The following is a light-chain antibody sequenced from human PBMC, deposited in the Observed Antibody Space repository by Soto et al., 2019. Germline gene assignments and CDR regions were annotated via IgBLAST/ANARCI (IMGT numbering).Light chain of an antibody. CDR2: GAS. Sequence: EIVLTQSPGTLSLSPVERATLSCMASQSVSSNLAWYQQKPGQAPRLLIYGASTRATGIPARFSGSGSGTEFTLTISSLQSEDFAVYYCQHYNNWPRTFGQGTKVDIK. CDR3: QHYNNWPRT. CDR1: QSVSSN. V-gene: IGKV3-15*01. J-gene: IGKJ1*01.